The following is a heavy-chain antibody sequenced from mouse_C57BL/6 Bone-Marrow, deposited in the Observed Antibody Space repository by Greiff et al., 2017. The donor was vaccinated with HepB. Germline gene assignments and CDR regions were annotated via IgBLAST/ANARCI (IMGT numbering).Heavy chain of an antibody. CDR3: ARHGGEQ. CDR2: ISSGGSYT. V-gene: IGHV5-6*01. Sequence: EVKLVESGGDLVKPGGSLKLSCAASGFPFRSYGLSWVRQTPDKRLEWVATISSGGSYTYYPDSVKGRDTISRDNAKNTLYLQMDSLKSEDTAMYYCARHGGEQGGQGTLVTVSA. CDR1: GFPFRSYG. J-gene: IGHJ3*01.